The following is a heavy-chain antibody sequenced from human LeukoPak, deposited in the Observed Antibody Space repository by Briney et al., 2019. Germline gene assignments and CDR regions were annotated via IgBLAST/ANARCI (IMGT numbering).Heavy chain of an antibody. CDR2: IYTSGST. V-gene: IGHV4-4*09. J-gene: IGHJ3*02. CDR3: ARVGYCSSTSCYTESAFDI. Sequence: SETLSLTCTVSGGSISSYYWSWIRQPPGKGLEWIGYIYTSGSTNYNPSLKSRVTILVDTSKNQFSLKLSSVTAADTAVYYCARVGYCSSTSCYTESAFDIWGQGTMVTVSS. D-gene: IGHD2-2*02. CDR1: GGSISSYY.